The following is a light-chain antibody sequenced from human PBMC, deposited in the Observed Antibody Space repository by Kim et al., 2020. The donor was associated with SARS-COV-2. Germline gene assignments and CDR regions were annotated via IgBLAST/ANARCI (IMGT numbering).Light chain of an antibody. CDR2: WAS. J-gene: IGKJ2*01. CDR3: QQSYSIPPT. CDR1: QSVLYSSNNKNY. Sequence: DIVMTQSPDSLAVSLGERATINCKSSQSVLYSSNNKNYLAWYQQKPGQPPKALIYWASTRESGVPDRFSGSGSGTDFTLTISSVQAEDVAVYFCQQSYSIPPTFGQGTKLEI. V-gene: IGKV4-1*01.